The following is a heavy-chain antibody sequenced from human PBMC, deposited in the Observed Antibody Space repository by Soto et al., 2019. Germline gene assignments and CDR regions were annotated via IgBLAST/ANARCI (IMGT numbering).Heavy chain of an antibody. D-gene: IGHD3-22*01. CDR1: GFTFSSYA. Sequence: GGSLRLSCAASGFTFSSYAMHWVRQAPGKGLEWVAVISYDGSNKYYADSVKGRFTISRDNSKNTLYLQMNSLRAEDTAVYYCAREKDVGDSSGLNAFDIWGQGTMVTVSS. J-gene: IGHJ3*02. CDR3: AREKDVGDSSGLNAFDI. V-gene: IGHV3-30-3*01. CDR2: ISYDGSNK.